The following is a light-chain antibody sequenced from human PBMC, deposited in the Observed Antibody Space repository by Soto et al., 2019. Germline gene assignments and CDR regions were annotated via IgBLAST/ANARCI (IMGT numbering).Light chain of an antibody. CDR2: GAS. CDR1: HSVNSN. J-gene: IGKJ1*01. V-gene: IGKV3-15*01. CDR3: QQYNNWPPRT. Sequence: EIVMTQSPATLSVSPGERATLSYRASHSVNSNLAKYQQKPGQAPRLLIYGASTRATGIPARFSGSGSGTEFTLTISSLQSEDFAVYYCQQYNNWPPRTFGQGTKVEIK.